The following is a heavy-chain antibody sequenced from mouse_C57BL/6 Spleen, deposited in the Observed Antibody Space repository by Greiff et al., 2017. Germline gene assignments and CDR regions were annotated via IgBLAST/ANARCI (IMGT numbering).Heavy chain of an antibody. V-gene: IGHV1-26*01. Sequence: EVQLQQSGPELVKPGASVKISCKASGYTFTDYYMNWVKQSHGKSLEWIGDINPNNGGTSYNQKFKGKATLTVDKSSSTAYMELRSLTSEDSAVYYGVSDCMGYYDSSYEGYWGQGTMVTVAA. CDR2: INPNNGGT. CDR1: GYTFTDYY. CDR3: VSDCMGYYDSSYEGY. J-gene: IGHJ3*01. D-gene: IGHD1-1*01.